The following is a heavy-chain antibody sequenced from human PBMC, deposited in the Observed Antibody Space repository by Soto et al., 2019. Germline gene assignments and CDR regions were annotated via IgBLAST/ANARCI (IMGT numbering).Heavy chain of an antibody. V-gene: IGHV3-11*01. Sequence: QEQLVESGGVLVKPGGSLRLSCKASGFRFSDSYMTLIRQSPGKGLEGRSYINDRGNYVQYGDSVRGRFTVSRDNAKNTLLLQINSLRVEETAVDYCAGTDGDGPLWHFNLWGRGTLVSVST. CDR3: AGTDGDGPLWHFNL. CDR2: INDRGNYV. J-gene: IGHJ2*01. CDR1: GFRFSDSY.